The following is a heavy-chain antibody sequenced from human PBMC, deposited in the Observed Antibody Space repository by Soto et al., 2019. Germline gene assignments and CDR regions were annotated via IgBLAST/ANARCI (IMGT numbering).Heavy chain of an antibody. J-gene: IGHJ1*01. CDR1: GFTFSSYA. CDR3: AKGVPGIAVAGTGYFQH. D-gene: IGHD6-19*01. CDR2: ISGSGDST. V-gene: IGHV3-23*01. Sequence: EVQLLESGGGLVQPGGSLRLSCAASGFTFSSYAMSWVRQAPGKGLEWVSGISGSGDSTYYADSVKGRFTISRDNSKNKLYLQMNSLSAEDTAVYYCAKGVPGIAVAGTGYFQHWGQGTLVTVSS.